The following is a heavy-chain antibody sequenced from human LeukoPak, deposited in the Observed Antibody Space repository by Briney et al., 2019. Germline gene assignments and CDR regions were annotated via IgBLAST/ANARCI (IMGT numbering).Heavy chain of an antibody. J-gene: IGHJ3*02. CDR2: IKSDGSST. CDR3: ARGSRAFDI. CDR1: GFTFSSYW. Sequence: PGGSLRLSCAASGFTFSSYWMHWVRQAPGKGLLWVSRIKSDGSSTYYADSVKGRFTISRDNAKNTLFLQMNSLRAEDTAVYYCARGSRAFDIWGQGTMVTVSS. V-gene: IGHV3-74*01.